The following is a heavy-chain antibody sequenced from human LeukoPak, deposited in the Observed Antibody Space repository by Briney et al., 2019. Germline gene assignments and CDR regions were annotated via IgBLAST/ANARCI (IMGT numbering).Heavy chain of an antibody. Sequence: PSETLSLTCTVSGGSISSYCWSWIRQPPGKGLEWIGYIYYSGSTNYNPSLKSRVTISVDTSKNQFSLKLSSVTAADTAVYYCASLGIVGAEFDYWGQGTLVTVSS. J-gene: IGHJ4*02. CDR3: ASLGIVGAEFDY. V-gene: IGHV4-59*01. CDR1: GGSISSYC. D-gene: IGHD1-26*01. CDR2: IYYSGST.